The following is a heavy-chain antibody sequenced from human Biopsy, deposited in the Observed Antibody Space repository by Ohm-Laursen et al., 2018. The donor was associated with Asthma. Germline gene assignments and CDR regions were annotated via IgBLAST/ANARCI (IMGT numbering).Heavy chain of an antibody. J-gene: IGHJ4*02. Sequence: SETLSLTCTVSGVSIRSYYWTWIRQPPGKGLEWIGNIHYSGSTYSNPSLKSRVTISVDTSKKQIPLRLSSVIVADTAVYYCAGFCSGGNCPDHWGQGTLVTVSS. D-gene: IGHD2-15*01. CDR2: IHYSGST. CDR3: AGFCSGGNCPDH. V-gene: IGHV4-59*01. CDR1: GVSIRSYY.